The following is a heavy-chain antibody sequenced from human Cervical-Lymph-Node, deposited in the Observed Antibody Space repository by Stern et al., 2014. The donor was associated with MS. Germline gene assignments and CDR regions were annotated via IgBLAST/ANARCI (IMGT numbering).Heavy chain of an antibody. CDR3: AHCKAYYDFWSGSMPPRPFDP. D-gene: IGHD3-3*01. J-gene: IGHJ5*02. Sequence: QVTLRESGPTLVKPTQTLTLTCTFSGFSLSTSGVGVGWIRQRPGNALEWIALLYLDDDMRYCPSLKSRLTIPKDTAKNQVVLTMTNMDPVDTATYYCAHCKAYYDFWSGSMPPRPFDPWGQGTLVTVSS. CDR1: GFSLSTSGVG. CDR2: LYLDDDM. V-gene: IGHV2-5*09.